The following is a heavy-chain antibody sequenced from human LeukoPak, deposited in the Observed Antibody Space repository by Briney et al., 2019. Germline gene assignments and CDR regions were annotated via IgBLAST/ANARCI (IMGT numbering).Heavy chain of an antibody. J-gene: IGHJ4*02. Sequence: GGSLRLSCAASGFTFSSYAMSWLRQAPGKGLEWVSTIGNSGGSTYYADSVKGRFTIARDDSENTLFLQMNSLRAEDTAVYYCAKAAGYLLWGQGTLVTVSS. D-gene: IGHD5-18*01. V-gene: IGHV3-23*01. CDR2: IGNSGGST. CDR3: AKAAGYLL. CDR1: GFTFSSYA.